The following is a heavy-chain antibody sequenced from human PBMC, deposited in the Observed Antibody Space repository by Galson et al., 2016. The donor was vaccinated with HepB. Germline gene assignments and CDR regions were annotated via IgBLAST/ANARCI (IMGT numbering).Heavy chain of an antibody. V-gene: IGHV7-4-1*02. J-gene: IGHJ5*02. CDR3: ARGDNYETNILEGWFDP. D-gene: IGHD3-16*01. CDR2: TNTKTGRS. CDR1: GYTFTHYA. Sequence: SVKVSCKASGYTFTHYAINWARQAPGQGLEWMGWTNTKTGRSTYALGFTGRLVFSLDTSVSTAYLQISGLKSEDTAVYYCARGDNYETNILEGWFDPWGQGTLVTVSS.